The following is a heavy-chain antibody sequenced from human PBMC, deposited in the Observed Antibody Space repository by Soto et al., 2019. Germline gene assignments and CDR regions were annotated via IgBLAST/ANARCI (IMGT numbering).Heavy chain of an antibody. Sequence: GASLKISCKGSGYSFTGYWISWVRQMPGNGLEWMGRIGPSDSYTHYSPSFQGHVTISAAKSISTAYLQWSSLKASGTAMYYCARQTYYDDSNANYQYYFDSLGQGTLVTVSS. V-gene: IGHV5-10-1*01. CDR3: ARQTYYDDSNANYQYYFDS. D-gene: IGHD3-22*01. CDR1: GYSFTGYW. J-gene: IGHJ4*02. CDR2: IGPSDSYT.